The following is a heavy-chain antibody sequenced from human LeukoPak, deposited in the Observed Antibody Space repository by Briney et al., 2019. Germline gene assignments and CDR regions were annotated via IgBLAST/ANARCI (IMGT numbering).Heavy chain of an antibody. CDR1: GGSISSYY. Sequence: MSSETLSLTCTVSGGSISSYYWSWIRQPPGKGLEWIGYIYYSGSTNYNPSLKSRVTISVDTSKNQFSLKLSSVTAADTAVYYCARLRYSGSYFTNWGQGTLATVSS. CDR3: ARLRYSGSYFTN. J-gene: IGHJ4*02. V-gene: IGHV4-59*08. D-gene: IGHD1-26*01. CDR2: IYYSGST.